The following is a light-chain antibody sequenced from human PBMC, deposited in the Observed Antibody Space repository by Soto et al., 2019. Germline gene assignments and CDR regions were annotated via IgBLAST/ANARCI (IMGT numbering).Light chain of an antibody. CDR2: DAS. CDR3: HQYNCWPPGT. V-gene: IGKV3-15*01. Sequence: EIVLTQSPAILSVSPGERATLSCRASQSISRSLAWYQQKPGQAPRLLISDASTRATGIPARFSGSGSGTEFTLTISSLQSEDFALYYCHQYNCWPPGTFGQGTKVDIK. J-gene: IGKJ2*01. CDR1: QSISRS.